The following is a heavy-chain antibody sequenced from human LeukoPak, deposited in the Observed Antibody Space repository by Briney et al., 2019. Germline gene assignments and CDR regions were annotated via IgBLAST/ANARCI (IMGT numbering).Heavy chain of an antibody. CDR3: AKDIFDTSGYYGFDY. CDR1: GFTFDDYP. D-gene: IGHD3-22*01. CDR2: ISYDGGNT. J-gene: IGHJ4*02. V-gene: IGHV3-43*01. Sequence: GGSLRLSCAASGFTFDDYPMHWVRQAPGKGLEWVSLISYDGGNTYYADSVEGRFTISRDNSKNSLYLQMNSLRTEDTAVYYCAKDIFDTSGYYGFDYWGQGTLVTVSS.